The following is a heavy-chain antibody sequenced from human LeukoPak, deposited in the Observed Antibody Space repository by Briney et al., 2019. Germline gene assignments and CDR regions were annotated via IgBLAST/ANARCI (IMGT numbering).Heavy chain of an antibody. J-gene: IGHJ3*02. CDR1: GFTFSSYW. CDR2: IKQDGSEK. CDR3: ASHKEKDIVVVPAAMGYDAFDI. D-gene: IGHD2-2*01. Sequence: GGSLRLSCAASGFTFSSYWMSWVRQAPGKGLEWVANIKQDGSEKYYVGSVKGRFTISRDNAKNSLYLQMNSLRAEDTAVYYCASHKEKDIVVVPAAMGYDAFDIWGQGTMVTVSS. V-gene: IGHV3-7*01.